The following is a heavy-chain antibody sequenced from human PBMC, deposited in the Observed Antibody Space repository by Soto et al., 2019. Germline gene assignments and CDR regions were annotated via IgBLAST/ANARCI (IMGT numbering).Heavy chain of an antibody. CDR2: ISGSGGST. CDR3: AKDLSPGSHTLTIFGVVITPPDY. CDR1: GFTFSSYA. V-gene: IGHV3-23*01. Sequence: GGSLRLSCAASGFTFSSYAMSWVRQAPGKGLEWVSAISGSGGSTYYADSVKGRFTISRDNSKNTLYLQMNSLRAEDTAVYYCAKDLSPGSHTLTIFGVVITPPDYWGQGTLVTVSS. D-gene: IGHD3-3*01. J-gene: IGHJ4*02.